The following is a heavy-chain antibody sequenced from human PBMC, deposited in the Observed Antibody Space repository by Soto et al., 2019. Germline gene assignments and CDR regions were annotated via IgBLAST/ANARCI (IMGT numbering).Heavy chain of an antibody. CDR1: GFTFDDYA. CDR3: ARDPLWGTAMVLWYFDL. CDR2: ISCDGSNI. J-gene: IGHJ2*01. Sequence: GGSLRLSCAASGFTFDDYAMHWVRQAPGKGLEWVAVISCDGSNIDYADSVKGRFTISRDNSKNTLYLQMNSLRAEDTAVYYCARDPLWGTAMVLWYFDLWGRGTLVTVSS. V-gene: IGHV3-30-3*01. D-gene: IGHD5-18*01.